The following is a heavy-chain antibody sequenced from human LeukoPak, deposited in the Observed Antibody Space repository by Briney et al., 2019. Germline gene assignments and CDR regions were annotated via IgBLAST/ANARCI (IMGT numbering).Heavy chain of an antibody. CDR1: EYTVNSYG. V-gene: IGHV1-18*04. CDR3: ARNPMVSGYFYYMDV. CDR2: ISVYNDNT. J-gene: IGHJ6*03. Sequence: ASLKASGMASEYTVNSYGVGWGRRAPGQRQKWMGWISVYNDNTNYAQKFQDRVTMTTDTSTSTAYMELRSLRSDDTAVYYCARNPMVSGYFYYMDVWGKRTTVTVSS. D-gene: IGHD3-10*01.